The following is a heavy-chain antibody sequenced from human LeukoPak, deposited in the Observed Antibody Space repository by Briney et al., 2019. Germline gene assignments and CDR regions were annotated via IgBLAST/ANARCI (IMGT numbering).Heavy chain of an antibody. V-gene: IGHV3-7*01. J-gene: IGHJ4*02. CDR2: IKQDGSEK. D-gene: IGHD2-15*01. Sequence: PGGSLRLSCAASGFTFSSYWMNWVRQAPGKGLEWVANIKQDGSEKYYVDSVKGRFTISRDNSKNTLYLQMNSLRAEDTAVYYCAKDRRWYCSGGSCYSIPDYWGQGTLVTVSS. CDR1: GFTFSSYW. CDR3: AKDRRWYCSGGSCYSIPDY.